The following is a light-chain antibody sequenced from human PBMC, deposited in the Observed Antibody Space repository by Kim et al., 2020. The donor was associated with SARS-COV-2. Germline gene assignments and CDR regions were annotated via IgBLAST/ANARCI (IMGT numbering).Light chain of an antibody. CDR1: NIGSKS. Sequence: GKTARITCGGNNIGSKSVHWYQQKAGQAPVLVIYYDSDRPSGIPERFSGSNSGNTATLTISRVEAGDEADYYCQVWDSSSDHPGVVFGGGTQLTVL. V-gene: IGLV3-21*04. J-gene: IGLJ2*01. CDR2: YDS. CDR3: QVWDSSSDHPGVV.